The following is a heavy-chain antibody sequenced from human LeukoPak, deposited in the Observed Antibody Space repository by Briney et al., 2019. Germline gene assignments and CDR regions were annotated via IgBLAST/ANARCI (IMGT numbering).Heavy chain of an antibody. Sequence: PSQTLSLTCTVSGGSLSSGGYYWSWIRQHPGKGLEWIGYIYYSGSTYYNPSLKSRVTISVDTSKNQFSLKLSSVTAADTAVYYCARALGRYCSSTSCYGYYFDYWGQGTLVTVSS. CDR1: GGSLSSGGYY. CDR3: ARALGRYCSSTSCYGYYFDY. V-gene: IGHV4-31*03. D-gene: IGHD2-2*01. CDR2: IYYSGST. J-gene: IGHJ4*02.